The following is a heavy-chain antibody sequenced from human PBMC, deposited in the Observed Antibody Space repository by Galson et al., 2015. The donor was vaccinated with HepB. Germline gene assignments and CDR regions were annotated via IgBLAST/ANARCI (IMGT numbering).Heavy chain of an antibody. D-gene: IGHD3-16*01. CDR3: AKGDYDYIWGSGDFRDY. V-gene: IGHV3-30*18. CDR2: ISYDGNNK. Sequence: SLRLSCAASGFTFSNYGMHWVRQAPGKGLEWVAVISYDGNNKYYADSVKGRFTISRDNSKNTLYLQINSLRAEDTAVYYCAKGDYDYIWGSGDFRDYWGQGTLVTVSS. J-gene: IGHJ4*02. CDR1: GFTFSNYG.